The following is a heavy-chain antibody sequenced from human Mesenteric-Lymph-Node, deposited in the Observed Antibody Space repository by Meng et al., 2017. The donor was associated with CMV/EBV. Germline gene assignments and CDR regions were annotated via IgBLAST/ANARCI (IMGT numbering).Heavy chain of an antibody. CDR1: CGSISSSNW. CDR3: ARDSGIAAAIDY. Sequence: CAVSCGSISSSNWWSWVRQPPGKGLEWIGEIYHSGSTNYNPSLKSRVTISVDKSKNQFSLKLSSVTAADTAVYYCARDSGIAAAIDYWGQGTLVTVSS. CDR2: IYHSGST. D-gene: IGHD6-13*01. J-gene: IGHJ4*02. V-gene: IGHV4-4*02.